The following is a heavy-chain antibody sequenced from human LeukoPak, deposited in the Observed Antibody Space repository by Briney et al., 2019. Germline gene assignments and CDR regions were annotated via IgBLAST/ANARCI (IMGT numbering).Heavy chain of an antibody. V-gene: IGHV3-7*01. CDR2: IKQDGSQK. CDR3: ASDPPWANDAFDM. J-gene: IGHJ3*02. CDR1: GFTSSSYW. D-gene: IGHD7-27*01. Sequence: GGSLRLSCAASGFTSSSYWMSWVRQAPGKGLEWVANIKQDGSQKYYVDSVKGRFTISRDNAKKSLFLQMNSLRDEDTAVYYCASDPPWANDAFDMWGQGTMVIVSS.